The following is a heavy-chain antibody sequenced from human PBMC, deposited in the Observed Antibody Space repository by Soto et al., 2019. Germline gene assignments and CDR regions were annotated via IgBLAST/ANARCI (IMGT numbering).Heavy chain of an antibody. Sequence: EVQLVESGGGLVKPGGSLRLSCAASGFSFTTYSMNWVRQAPGKGLEWVSSISSSGSYIYYADSVKGRFTISRDNAKNSLYLQMNSRRAEDTAVYYCARDLTYYYDSTGYYLDYWGQGTLVTVSS. CDR1: GFSFTTYS. CDR2: ISSSGSYI. V-gene: IGHV3-21*01. CDR3: ARDLTYYYDSTGYYLDY. D-gene: IGHD3-22*01. J-gene: IGHJ4*02.